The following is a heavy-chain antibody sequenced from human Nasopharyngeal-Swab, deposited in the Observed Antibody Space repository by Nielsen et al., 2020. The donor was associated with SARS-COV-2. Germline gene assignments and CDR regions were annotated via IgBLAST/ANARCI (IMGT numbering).Heavy chain of an antibody. CDR2: MNPHIGNT. V-gene: IGHV1-8*01. Sequence: ASVKVSCKASAYTFTSHDINWVRQATGQGLEWMGWMNPHIGNTGYAQKFQGRVTMARNTSISTAYMELNSLRSEDTAVYYCATGVGGYFDLWGRGTLVTVSS. D-gene: IGHD1-26*01. CDR3: ATGVGGYFDL. J-gene: IGHJ2*01. CDR1: AYTFTSHD.